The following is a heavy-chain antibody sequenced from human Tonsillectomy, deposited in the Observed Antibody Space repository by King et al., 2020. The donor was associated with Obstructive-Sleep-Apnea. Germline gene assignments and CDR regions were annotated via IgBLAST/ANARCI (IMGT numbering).Heavy chain of an antibody. CDR3: VRSSGVTASYGMDV. V-gene: IGHV4-38-2*02. Sequence: QLQESSPGLVRPSETLSLTCTVSGYSISSGYYWGWIRQPPGKGLEWIGNIYHSESTYYNPSLESRVTISLDTSKNQFSLNLNSVTAADTAVYYCVRSSGVTASYGMDVWGQGTTVTVSS. D-gene: IGHD2-21*02. CDR1: GYSISSGYY. J-gene: IGHJ6*02. CDR2: IYHSEST.